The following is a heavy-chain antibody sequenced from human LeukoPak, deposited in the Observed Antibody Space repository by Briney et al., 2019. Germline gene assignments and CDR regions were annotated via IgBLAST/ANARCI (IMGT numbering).Heavy chain of an antibody. CDR3: LRDNAKYSFDI. J-gene: IGHJ3*02. D-gene: IGHD2/OR15-2a*01. CDR1: GFTFSKHW. Sequence: EGSLRLSCAASGFTFSKHWMHWVRLGSRKGLVWVSRIKYDGSYANYADSVKGRFTISRDNAKNTLYLQMNSLRAEDTAVYFCLRDNAKYSFDIWGQGTMVTVSS. CDR2: IKYDGSYA. V-gene: IGHV3-74*01.